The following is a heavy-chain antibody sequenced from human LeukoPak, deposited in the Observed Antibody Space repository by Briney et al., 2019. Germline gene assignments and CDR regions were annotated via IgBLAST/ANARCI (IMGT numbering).Heavy chain of an antibody. V-gene: IGHV1-46*01. CDR3: ARVGGHSSSWYEIDY. CDR2: INPSGSST. D-gene: IGHD6-13*01. CDR1: GYTFTSYY. Sequence: GASVKVSCKASGYTFTSYYMHWVRQAPGQGLEWMGIINPSGSSTSYAQKFQGRVTMTRDMSTSTVYMELSSLRSEDTAVYYCARVGGHSSSWYEIDYWGQGTLVTVSS. J-gene: IGHJ4*02.